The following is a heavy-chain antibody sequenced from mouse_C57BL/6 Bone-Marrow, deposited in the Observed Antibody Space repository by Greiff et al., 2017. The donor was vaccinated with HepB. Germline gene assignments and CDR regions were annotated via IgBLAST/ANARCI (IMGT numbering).Heavy chain of an antibody. CDR1: GYSITSGYY. CDR3: ARDHWDGGY. J-gene: IGHJ2*01. CDR2: ISYDGSN. V-gene: IGHV3-6*01. D-gene: IGHD4-1*01. Sequence: ESGPGLVKPSQSLSLTCSVTGYSITSGYYWNWIRQFPGNKLEWMGYISYDGSNNYNPSLKNRISITRDTSKNQFFLKLNSVTTEDTATYYCARDHWDGGYWGQGTTLTVSS.